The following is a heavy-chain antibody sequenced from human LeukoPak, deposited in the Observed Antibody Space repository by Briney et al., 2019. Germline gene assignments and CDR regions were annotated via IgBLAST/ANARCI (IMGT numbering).Heavy chain of an antibody. J-gene: IGHJ4*02. CDR3: ARVRSGSNDY. Sequence: SETLSLTCAVYGGSFSGYYWSWIRQPPGKGLEWIGEINHSGSTNYNPSLKSRVTISVDTSKNQFSLKLTSVTAADTAVYYCARVRSGSNDYWGQGTLVTVSS. V-gene: IGHV4-34*01. CDR2: INHSGST. D-gene: IGHD1-26*01. CDR1: GGSFSGYY.